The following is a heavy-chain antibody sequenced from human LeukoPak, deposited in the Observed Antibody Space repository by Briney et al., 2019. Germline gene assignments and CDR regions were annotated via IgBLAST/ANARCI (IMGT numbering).Heavy chain of an antibody. CDR3: ARGRSDDFWSGYFGNWFDP. CDR1: GGSLSSYY. D-gene: IGHD3-3*01. Sequence: SETLSLTCTVSGGSLSSYYWSWIRQPPGKGLEWIGYIYYSGSTNYNPSLKSRVTISVDTSKNQFSLKLSSVTAADTAVYYCARGRSDDFWSGYFGNWFDPWGQGTLVTVSS. J-gene: IGHJ5*02. CDR2: IYYSGST. V-gene: IGHV4-59*01.